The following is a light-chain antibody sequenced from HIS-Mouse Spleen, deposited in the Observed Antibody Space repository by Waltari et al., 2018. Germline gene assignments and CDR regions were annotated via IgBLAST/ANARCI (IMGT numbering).Light chain of an antibody. V-gene: IGLV2-23*01. CDR2: EGS. Sequence: QSALTQPASVSGSPGQSSTIPCTGTSSDVGRYHLVPWYQQHPGKAPKLMIYEGSKRPSGVSNRFSGSKSGNTASLTISGLQAEDEADYYCCSYAGSSTLVFGGGTKLTVL. CDR1: SSDVGRYHL. J-gene: IGLJ3*02. CDR3: CSYAGSSTLV.